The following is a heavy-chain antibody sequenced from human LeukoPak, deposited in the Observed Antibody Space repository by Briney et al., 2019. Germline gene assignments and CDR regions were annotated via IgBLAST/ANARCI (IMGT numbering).Heavy chain of an antibody. D-gene: IGHD6-13*01. J-gene: IGHJ4*02. V-gene: IGHV3-23*01. Sequence: GGSLRLSCAASGFSFSTYAMSWVRQAPGKGLEWVSGISGNGGSTYYEDSVKGRFTISRDNSKNTVFLQVNSLRAEDTAVYYCARVILDDSSSWYPLFDYWGQGTLVTVSS. CDR1: GFSFSTYA. CDR3: ARVILDDSSSWYPLFDY. CDR2: ISGNGGST.